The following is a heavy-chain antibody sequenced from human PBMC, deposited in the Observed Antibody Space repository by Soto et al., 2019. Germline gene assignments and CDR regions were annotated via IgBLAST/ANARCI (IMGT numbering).Heavy chain of an antibody. CDR2: ISGSGGST. CDR1: GFTFSSYA. D-gene: IGHD3-10*01. J-gene: IGHJ6*02. CDR3: ANVAITMVRRVPLRGYYGMDV. V-gene: IGHV3-23*01. Sequence: EVQLLESGGGLVQPGGSLRLSCAASGFTFSSYAMSWVRQAPGKGLEWVSAISGSGGSTYYADSVKGRFTISRDNSKNTLYLQMNSLRAEDTAVYYCANVAITMVRRVPLRGYYGMDVWGQGTTVTVSS.